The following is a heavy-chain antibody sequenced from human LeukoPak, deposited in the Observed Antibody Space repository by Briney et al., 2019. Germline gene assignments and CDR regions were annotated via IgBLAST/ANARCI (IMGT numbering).Heavy chain of an antibody. CDR2: ISGSGGST. CDR3: ARDQGADGEGLFDY. J-gene: IGHJ4*02. D-gene: IGHD4-17*01. CDR1: GFTFTGFA. V-gene: IGHV3-23*01. Sequence: GGPLSLSFAPSGFTFTGFAMSWARQLPGKGREGASAISGSGGSTSYAQKFQGRVTVTRDTSTSTVYMELSSLRSEDTAVYYCARDQGADGEGLFDYWGQGTLVTVSS.